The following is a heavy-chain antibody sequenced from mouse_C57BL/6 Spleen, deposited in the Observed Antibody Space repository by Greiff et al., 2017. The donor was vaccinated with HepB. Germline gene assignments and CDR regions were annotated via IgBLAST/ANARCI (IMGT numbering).Heavy chain of an antibody. Sequence: VQLQQPGAELVRPGTSVKMSCKASGYTFTNYWIGWVKQRPGHGLEWIGDIYPGGGYTNYNEKFKGKATLTADKSSSTAYMQFSSLTSEDSALYYCARGDYSHAMDYWGQGTSVTVSS. CDR2: IYPGGGYT. CDR1: GYTFTNYW. CDR3: ARGDYSHAMDY. D-gene: IGHD1-1*01. J-gene: IGHJ4*01. V-gene: IGHV1-63*01.